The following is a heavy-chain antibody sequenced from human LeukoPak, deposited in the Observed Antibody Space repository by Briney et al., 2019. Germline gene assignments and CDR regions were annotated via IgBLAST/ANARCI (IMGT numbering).Heavy chain of an antibody. Sequence: RGSLRLSCAASGFTLSSYWISWVRQAPGKGLEWVANIKQDGSEKYYVDSVKGRFTISRDNAKNSLYLQMNSLRAEDTAVYYCARAPMTTVVTPFDYWGQGTLVTVSS. CDR3: ARAPMTTVVTPFDY. V-gene: IGHV3-7*01. D-gene: IGHD4-23*01. CDR1: GFTLSSYW. J-gene: IGHJ4*02. CDR2: IKQDGSEK.